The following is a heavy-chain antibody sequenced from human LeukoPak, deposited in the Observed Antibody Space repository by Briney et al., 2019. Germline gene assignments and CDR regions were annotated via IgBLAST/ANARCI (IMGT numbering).Heavy chain of an antibody. J-gene: IGHJ4*02. V-gene: IGHV4-4*02. CDR3: ARTYYYDRYFDY. D-gene: IGHD3-22*01. Sequence: SETLSLTCAVSGGSISSSSGNCWTWVRQPPGKGLGWIGEIYHSGSTNYNPSLKSRVTMLLDKSKNQFSLKLISVTAADTAVYYCARTYYYDRYFDYWGQGTLVTVSS. CDR1: GGSISSSSGNC. CDR2: IYHSGST.